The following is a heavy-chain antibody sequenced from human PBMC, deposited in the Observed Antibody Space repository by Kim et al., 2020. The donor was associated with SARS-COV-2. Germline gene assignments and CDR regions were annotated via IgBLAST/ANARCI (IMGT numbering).Heavy chain of an antibody. CDR1: GYSFPTYL. Sequence: GESLKISCQGSGYSFPTYLINWVRQVPGKGLEWMGRIDPSDSYCVYNPFFEGHVTFSSDKSTRTATFQWSSLKATDTGIYYRSRLLYYGGSGPLDPWGQG. V-gene: IGHV5-10-1*01. CDR2: IDPSDSYC. J-gene: IGHJ5*02. D-gene: IGHD3-16*01. CDR3: SRLLYYGGSGPLDP.